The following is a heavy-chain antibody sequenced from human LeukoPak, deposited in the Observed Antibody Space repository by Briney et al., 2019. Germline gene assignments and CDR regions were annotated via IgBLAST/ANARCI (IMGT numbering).Heavy chain of an antibody. CDR2: IRYDGSNK. CDR1: GFTFSSYG. Sequence: GGSLRLSCAASGFTFSSYGMHWVRQAPGKGLEWVAFIRYDGSNKYYADSVKGRFTISRDNSKNTLYLQMNSLRAEDRAVYYCAGRGTMVRGVFDPWGQGTLVTVSS. D-gene: IGHD3-10*01. V-gene: IGHV3-30*02. CDR3: AGRGTMVRGVFDP. J-gene: IGHJ5*02.